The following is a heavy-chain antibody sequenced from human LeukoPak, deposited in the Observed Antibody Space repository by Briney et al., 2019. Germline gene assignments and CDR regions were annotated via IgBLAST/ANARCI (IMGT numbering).Heavy chain of an antibody. CDR2: ISGSGVST. D-gene: IGHD3/OR15-3a*01. V-gene: IGHV3-23*01. CDR1: GFTFSSYT. Sequence: GGSLRLSCAASGFTFSSYTMSWVRQAPGKGLEWVSSISGSGVSTCYADYVKGRFTLSRDNSKNTLYLQINSLRAEDTAVYYCAKQWRGTGDAFDIWGQGTMVTVSS. J-gene: IGHJ3*02. CDR3: AKQWRGTGDAFDI.